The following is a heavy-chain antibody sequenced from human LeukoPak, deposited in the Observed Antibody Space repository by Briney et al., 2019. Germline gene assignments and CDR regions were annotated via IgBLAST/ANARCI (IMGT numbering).Heavy chain of an antibody. CDR3: ARVRESSCSNGVCYAY. Sequence: ASVKVSCKVSGYSFTGYYMHWVRQAPGEGLEWMGKINPNSGGTNYAQKFQGRVTMTGDTSISTAYMELSRLRSDDTAMYYSARVRESSCSNGVCYAYWGQGTLVTVSS. CDR2: INPNSGGT. D-gene: IGHD2-8*01. CDR1: GYSFTGYY. J-gene: IGHJ4*02. V-gene: IGHV1-2*02.